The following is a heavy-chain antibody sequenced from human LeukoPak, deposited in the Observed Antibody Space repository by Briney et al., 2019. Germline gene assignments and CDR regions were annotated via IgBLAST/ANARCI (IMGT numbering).Heavy chain of an antibody. Sequence: GGSLRLSCAASGFTFSSYGMHWVRQAPGKGLEWVAFIRYDGSNKYYADSVKGRFTISRDNSKNTLYLQMNSLRAEDTAVYYCAKDGTAAASGFDYWGQGTLVTVSS. D-gene: IGHD6-13*01. CDR1: GFTFSSYG. CDR3: AKDGTAAASGFDY. V-gene: IGHV3-30*02. J-gene: IGHJ4*02. CDR2: IRYDGSNK.